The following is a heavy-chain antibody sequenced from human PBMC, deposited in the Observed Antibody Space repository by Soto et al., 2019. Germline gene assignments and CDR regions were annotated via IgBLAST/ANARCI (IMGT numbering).Heavy chain of an antibody. Sequence: QLLESGGGFVQPGGSLRLSCVASGFTFSNFAMAWVRQAPGEGLEWVSAISGSGDDTFYADSMKGRFTMSRDNSKVTLYLQINSLRAEDTAVYYCANPIPKTGTTFGFWGQGTLVTVSS. J-gene: IGHJ4*02. CDR3: ANPIPKTGTTFGF. D-gene: IGHD1-1*01. V-gene: IGHV3-23*01. CDR1: GFTFSNFA. CDR2: ISGSGDDT.